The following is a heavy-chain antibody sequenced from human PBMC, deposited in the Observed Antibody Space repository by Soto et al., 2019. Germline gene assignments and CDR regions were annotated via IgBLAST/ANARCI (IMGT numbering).Heavy chain of an antibody. CDR3: AGQYSSSSVEF. CDR1: GFTFSDHY. D-gene: IGHD6-6*01. J-gene: IGHJ4*02. CDR2: ISSGAITI. Sequence: PGGSLRICCAAYGFTFSDHYRTWIRQATGKGLEWVSYISSGAITIYYAESLKGRFTISRDNAKNSLYLQMNSLRAEDTAVYYCAGQYSSSSVEFWGQGTLVTVSS. V-gene: IGHV3-11*01.